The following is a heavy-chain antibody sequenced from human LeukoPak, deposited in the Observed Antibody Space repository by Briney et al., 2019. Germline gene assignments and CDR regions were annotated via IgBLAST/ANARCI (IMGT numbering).Heavy chain of an antibody. CDR1: GGSISSGGYY. D-gene: IGHD3-22*01. CDR2: IYYSGST. V-gene: IGHV4-31*03. CDR3: ARHYAYRSDSSGYYSVMDAFDI. Sequence: PSQTLSLTCTVSGGSISSGGYYWSWIRQHPGKGLEWIGYIYYSGSTNYNPSLKSRVTISVDTSKNQFSLKLSSVTAADTAVYYCARHYAYRSDSSGYYSVMDAFDIWGQGTMVTVSS. J-gene: IGHJ3*02.